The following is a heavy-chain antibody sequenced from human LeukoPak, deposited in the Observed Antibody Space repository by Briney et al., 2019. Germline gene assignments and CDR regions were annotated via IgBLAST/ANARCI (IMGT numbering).Heavy chain of an antibody. D-gene: IGHD6-19*01. J-gene: IGHJ5*02. Sequence: SETLSLTCTVSGGSISSYYWSWIRQPPGKGLEWIGYIYYSGSTNYNPSLKSRVTISVDTSKNQFSLKLSSVTAADTAVYYCARLAYSSGWYTGWFDPWGQGTLVTVSS. V-gene: IGHV4-59*08. CDR2: IYYSGST. CDR1: GGSISSYY. CDR3: ARLAYSSGWYTGWFDP.